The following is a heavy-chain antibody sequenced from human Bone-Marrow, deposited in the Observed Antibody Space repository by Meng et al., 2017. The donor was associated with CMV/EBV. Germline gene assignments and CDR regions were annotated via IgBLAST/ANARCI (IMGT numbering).Heavy chain of an antibody. D-gene: IGHD6-13*01. CDR1: GYTFPSYA. J-gene: IGHJ6*01. Sequence: ASVKVSCKASGYTFPSYAISWVRQAPGQGLEWMGWISAYNGNTKFAQNLRGRVTMTRDTSTSTAYMELRSLRSDDTAVYYCASHGSMQPNYAMDVWGQGTTVTVSS. V-gene: IGHV1-18*01. CDR3: ASHGSMQPNYAMDV. CDR2: ISAYNGNT.